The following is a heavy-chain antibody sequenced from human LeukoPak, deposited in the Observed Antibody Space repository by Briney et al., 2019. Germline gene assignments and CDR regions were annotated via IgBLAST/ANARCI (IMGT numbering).Heavy chain of an antibody. Sequence: GGSLRLSCAASGFTFSSYGMHWVRQAPGKGLEWVAVISYDGSNKYYADSVKGRFTISRDNSKNTLYLQMNSLRAEDTAVYYCAKGNGLLDYWGQGTLVIVSS. D-gene: IGHD1-1*01. V-gene: IGHV3-30*18. J-gene: IGHJ4*02. CDR1: GFTFSSYG. CDR2: ISYDGSNK. CDR3: AKGNGLLDY.